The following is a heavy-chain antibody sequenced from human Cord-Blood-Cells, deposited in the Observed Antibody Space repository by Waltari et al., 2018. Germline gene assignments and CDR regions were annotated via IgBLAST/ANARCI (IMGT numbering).Heavy chain of an antibody. CDR2: INPNSGGT. V-gene: IGHV1-2*02. D-gene: IGHD3-10*01. Sequence: QVQLVQSGAEVKKPGASVKVSCKASGYTFTGYYMHWVRQAPGQGLEWMGWINPNSGGTNYAQKFQGRVTMTRDTSISTAYMELRGLGSADRAVYNCAWGGGRGFGEPYYFDYWGQGTLVTVSS. CDR1: GYTFTGYY. CDR3: AWGGGRGFGEPYYFDY. J-gene: IGHJ4*02.